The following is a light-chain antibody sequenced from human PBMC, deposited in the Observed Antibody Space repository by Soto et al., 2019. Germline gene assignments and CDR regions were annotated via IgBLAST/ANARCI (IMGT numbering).Light chain of an antibody. CDR3: QQYGSPPHT. CDR2: AAS. J-gene: IGKJ2*01. CDR1: QSVYNSY. V-gene: IGKV3-20*01. Sequence: VLTQSPGTLSLSPGERATLSCRASQSVYNSYLAWYQQKPGQTPRLLINAASNRATGVPDRFSGSGSGTDFTLTISRLEPEDFAVYYCQQYGSPPHTFGQGTK.